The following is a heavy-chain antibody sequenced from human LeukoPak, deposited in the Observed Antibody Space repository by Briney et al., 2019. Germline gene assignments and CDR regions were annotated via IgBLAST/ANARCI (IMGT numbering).Heavy chain of an antibody. D-gene: IGHD4-17*01. Sequence: SGGSLRLSCAASGFSFSSYGMHWVRQAPGKGLEWVAVIWYDGSNKYYADSVKGRFTISRDNSKNTLYLQMSILRAEDTAVYYCAKVGYGDYYFDYWGQGTLVTVSS. CDR3: AKVGYGDYYFDY. V-gene: IGHV3-33*06. CDR2: IWYDGSNK. CDR1: GFSFSSYG. J-gene: IGHJ4*02.